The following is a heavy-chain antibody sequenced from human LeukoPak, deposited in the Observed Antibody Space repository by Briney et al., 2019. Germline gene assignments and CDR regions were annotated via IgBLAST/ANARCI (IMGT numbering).Heavy chain of an antibody. Sequence: GRSLKLGSAAFGFTFSSAGKNWVRQAPGKRLNWVSYMNSTRSTIYYADCVKGRFTVCRDNGKHSLYLQMNSLRDEDTAVYYCARARTHLRYCSGGSCYFDYWGQGTLVIVST. CDR2: MNSTRSTI. J-gene: IGHJ4*02. D-gene: IGHD2-15*01. V-gene: IGHV3-48*02. CDR3: ARARTHLRYCSGGSCYFDY. CDR1: GFTFSSAG.